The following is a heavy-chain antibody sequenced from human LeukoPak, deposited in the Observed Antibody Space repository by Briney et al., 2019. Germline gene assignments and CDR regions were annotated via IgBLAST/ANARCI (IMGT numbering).Heavy chain of an antibody. V-gene: IGHV1-3*01. CDR2: INAGNGNT. CDR3: ARDSSGYYYFDY. Sequence: ASVKVSCKASGGTFSSYAISWVRQAPGQRLEWMGWINAGNGNTKYSQKFQGRVTITRDTSASTAYMELSSLRSEDTAVYYCARDSSGYYYFDYWGQGTLVTVSS. D-gene: IGHD3-22*01. J-gene: IGHJ4*02. CDR1: GGTFSSYA.